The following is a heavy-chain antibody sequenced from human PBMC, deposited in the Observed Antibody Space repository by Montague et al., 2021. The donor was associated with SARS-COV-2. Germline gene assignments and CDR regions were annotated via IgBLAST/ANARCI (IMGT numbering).Heavy chain of an antibody. J-gene: IGHJ2*01. V-gene: IGHV4-39*07. Sequence: SETLSLTCTVSGGSISSSSYYWGWIRQPPGKGLEWIGSIYYSGSTXYNPSLKSRVTISVDTSKNQFSLKLSSVTAADTAVYYCARVHIEGVTAIRYFDLWGRGTLVTVSS. CDR3: ARVHIEGVTAIRYFDL. CDR1: GGSISSSSYY. D-gene: IGHD2-21*02. CDR2: IYYSGST.